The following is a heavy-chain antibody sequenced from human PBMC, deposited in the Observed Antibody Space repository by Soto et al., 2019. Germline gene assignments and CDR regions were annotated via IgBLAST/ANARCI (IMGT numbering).Heavy chain of an antibody. CDR3: ARAKGMWRFGSQTLYYFDY. V-gene: IGHV1-8*01. CDR1: GYTFTSYD. Sequence: QVQLVQSGAEVKKPGASVKVSCKASGYTFTSYDINWVRQAAGQGLEWMGWMNPNSGNTGYAQKFQGRVTMTRNTSISTTYMELSSLRSEDTAVYYCARAKGMWRFGSQTLYYFDYWGQGTLVTVSS. J-gene: IGHJ4*02. D-gene: IGHD3-10*01. CDR2: MNPNSGNT.